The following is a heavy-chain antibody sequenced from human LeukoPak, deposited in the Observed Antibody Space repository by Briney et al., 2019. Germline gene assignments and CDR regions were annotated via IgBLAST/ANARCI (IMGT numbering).Heavy chain of an antibody. Sequence: ASVKVSCKASGGTFSSHAISWVRQAPGQGHEWMGGIIPIFGTANYAQKFQGRVTITTDESTSTAYMELSSLRSEDTAVYYCAREGYCSGGSCYGYWGQGTLVTVSS. CDR2: IIPIFGTA. D-gene: IGHD2-15*01. CDR1: GGTFSSHA. V-gene: IGHV1-69*05. CDR3: AREGYCSGGSCYGY. J-gene: IGHJ4*02.